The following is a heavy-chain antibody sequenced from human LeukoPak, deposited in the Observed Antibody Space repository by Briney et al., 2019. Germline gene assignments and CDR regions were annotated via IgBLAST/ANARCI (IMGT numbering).Heavy chain of an antibody. CDR2: IYHSGST. CDR1: GGSISSGGYS. Sequence: PSETPSLTCAVSGGSISSGGYSWSWIRQPPGKGLEWIGYIYHSGSTYYNPSLKSRVTISVDRSKNQFSLKLSSVTAADTAVYYCARAGFDWSKAFDIWGQGTMVTVSS. V-gene: IGHV4-30-2*01. D-gene: IGHD3-9*01. J-gene: IGHJ3*02. CDR3: ARAGFDWSKAFDI.